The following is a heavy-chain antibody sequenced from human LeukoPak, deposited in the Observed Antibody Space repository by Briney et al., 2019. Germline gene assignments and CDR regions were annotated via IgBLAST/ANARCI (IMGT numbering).Heavy chain of an antibody. D-gene: IGHD4-17*01. Sequence: GGSLRLSCAASGFTFSSYGMSWVRQAPGQGLEWVSAISGSGGSTYYADSVKGRFTISRDNSKNTLYLQMNSLRAEDTAVYYCAKDGVYGDPSRANFFDYWGQGTLVTVSS. J-gene: IGHJ4*02. CDR2: ISGSGGST. V-gene: IGHV3-23*01. CDR3: AKDGVYGDPSRANFFDY. CDR1: GFTFSSYG.